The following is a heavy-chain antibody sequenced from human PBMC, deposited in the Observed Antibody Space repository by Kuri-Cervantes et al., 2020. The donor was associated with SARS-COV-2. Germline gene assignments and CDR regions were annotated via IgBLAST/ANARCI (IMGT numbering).Heavy chain of an antibody. Sequence: SQTFSLTCAVYGGSFSGYYWSWIRQPPGKGLEWIGEINHRGSTNYNPSLKSRVTISVDTSKNQFSLKLSSVTAADTAVYYCARGGWRSDYFDYWGQGTLVTVSS. V-gene: IGHV4-34*01. J-gene: IGHJ4*02. CDR2: INHRGST. CDR1: GGSFSGYY. D-gene: IGHD6-19*01. CDR3: ARGGWRSDYFDY.